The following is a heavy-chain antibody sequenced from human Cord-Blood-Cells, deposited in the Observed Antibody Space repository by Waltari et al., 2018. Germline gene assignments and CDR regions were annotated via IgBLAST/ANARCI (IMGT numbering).Heavy chain of an antibody. V-gene: IGHV3-21*01. CDR1: GFTFSSYT. J-gene: IGHJ4*02. Sequence: EVQLVEAGGGLVMPGGSLSLSCAASGFTFSSYTMNWVRQAPGNGLEWVSYISSSSSYIYYADSVQGRFTISRDNAKNSLYLQMNSLRAEDTAVYYCARDWKDPWGQGTLVTVSS. CDR3: ARDWKDP. D-gene: IGHD1-1*01. CDR2: ISSSSSYI.